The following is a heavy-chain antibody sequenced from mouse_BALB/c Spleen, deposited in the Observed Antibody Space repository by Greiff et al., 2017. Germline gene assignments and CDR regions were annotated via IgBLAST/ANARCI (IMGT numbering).Heavy chain of an antibody. V-gene: IGHV5-17*02. D-gene: IGHD1-1*01. CDR1: GFTFSSFG. CDR2: ISSGSSTI. J-gene: IGHJ4*01. CDR3: ARSDYFHYYAMDY. Sequence: EVKLVESGGGLVQPGGSRKLSCAASGFTFSSFGMHWVRQAPEKGLEWVAYISSGSSTIYYADTVKGRFTISRDNPKNTLFLQMTSLRSEDTAMYYCARSDYFHYYAMDYWGQGTSVTVSS.